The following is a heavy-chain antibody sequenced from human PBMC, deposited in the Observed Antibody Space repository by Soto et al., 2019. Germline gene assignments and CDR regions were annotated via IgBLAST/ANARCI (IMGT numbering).Heavy chain of an antibody. CDR2: IWYDGSNK. V-gene: IGHV3-33*01. D-gene: IGHD3-22*01. J-gene: IGHJ4*02. CDR1: GFTFSSYG. Sequence: QVQLVESGGGVVQPGRSLRLSCAASGFTFSSYGMHWVRQAPGKGLEWVAVIWYDGSNKYYADSVKGRFTISRDNSKNTLYLQMNSLRAEDTAVYYCARDSYYYDSSGYYLDYWGQGTLVTVS. CDR3: ARDSYYYDSSGYYLDY.